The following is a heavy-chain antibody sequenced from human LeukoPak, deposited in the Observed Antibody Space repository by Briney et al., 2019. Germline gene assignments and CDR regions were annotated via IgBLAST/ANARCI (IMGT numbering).Heavy chain of an antibody. D-gene: IGHD5-18*01. Sequence: PGGSLRLSCAASGFTFSSYSMNWVRQAPGKGLEWVPCISSSSSYIYYADSVKGRFTISRDNAKNSLYLQMNSLRAEGTAVYYCARGGGYSNADNWFDPWGQGTLVTVSS. CDR1: GFTFSSYS. V-gene: IGHV3-21*01. CDR3: ARGGGYSNADNWFDP. CDR2: ISSSSSYI. J-gene: IGHJ5*02.